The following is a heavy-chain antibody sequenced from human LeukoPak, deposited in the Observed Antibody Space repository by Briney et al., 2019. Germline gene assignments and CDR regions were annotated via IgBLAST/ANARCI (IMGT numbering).Heavy chain of an antibody. J-gene: IGHJ3*02. CDR2: IKSKIDGGTS. D-gene: IGHD1-26*01. Sequence: PGGSLRLSCATSGLTFTNAWMSWFRQAPGEGLEWVGRIKSKIDGGTSDYAAPVQGRFIISRDDSKNTLYLQMNSLKIEDTAVYYCATDPGEWEPIWGQGTVVTVSS. CDR1: GLTFTNAW. CDR3: ATDPGEWEPI. V-gene: IGHV3-15*01.